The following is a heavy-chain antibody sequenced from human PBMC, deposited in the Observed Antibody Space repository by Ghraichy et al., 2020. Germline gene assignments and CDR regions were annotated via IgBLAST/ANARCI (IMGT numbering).Heavy chain of an antibody. CDR3: SGGSLDY. CDR1: GFTFSTYG. CDR2: ISSSSSTI. Sequence: GGSLRLSCAASGFTFSTYGMNWVRQAPGKGLEWVSYISSSSSTIFYADSVKGRFTISRDNTKNSLFLQMNSLRDEDTAVYYCSGGSLDYWGQGTLVIVSS. D-gene: IGHD1-26*01. J-gene: IGHJ4*02. V-gene: IGHV3-48*02.